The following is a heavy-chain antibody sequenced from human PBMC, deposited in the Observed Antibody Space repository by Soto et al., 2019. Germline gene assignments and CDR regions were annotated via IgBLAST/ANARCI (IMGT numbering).Heavy chain of an antibody. CDR1: GGSVSSGSFY. CDR3: ATFGIVGASSSEY. Sequence: SETLSLTCTVSGGSVSSGSFYWSWIRQPPGKGLEWIGNIYYNVSTNYNPSLKSRVTISVDTSKNHFSLMLSSVTAADTAVYYCATFGIVGASSSEYWGQGTMVNVSS. V-gene: IGHV4-61*01. J-gene: IGHJ4*02. CDR2: IYYNVST. D-gene: IGHD1-26*01.